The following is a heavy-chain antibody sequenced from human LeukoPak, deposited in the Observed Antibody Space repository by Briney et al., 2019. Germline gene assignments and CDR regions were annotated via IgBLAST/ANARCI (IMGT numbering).Heavy chain of an antibody. J-gene: IGHJ4*02. V-gene: IGHV3-48*01. CDR3: ASWGEGALDN. CDR2: ISTNTTTI. D-gene: IGHD1-26*01. Sequence: GGSLRLSCAASGFTFSSYSINWVCQAPGHGLERISYISTNTTTIYYAKSVKGRFTISRDNAKKSLYLQMNSLRVEDTGVYYCASWGEGALDNWGQGTLVTVSS. CDR1: GFTFSSYS.